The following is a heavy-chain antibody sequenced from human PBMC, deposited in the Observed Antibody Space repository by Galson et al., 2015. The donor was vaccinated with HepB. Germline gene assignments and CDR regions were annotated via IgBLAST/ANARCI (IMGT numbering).Heavy chain of an antibody. V-gene: IGHV3-73*01. CDR3: TRRSFGMSTVWPDR. CDR2: IRSERNSHAT. D-gene: IGHD3-3*01. Sequence: SLRLSCAASGFMFSGSAIHWVRQASGKGLAWIGRIRSERNSHATSYGQSVQGRFTMSRDDSANTAYLQMNSLKTDDTAVYYCTRRSFGMSTVWPDRWGQGTLGTVSS. J-gene: IGHJ5*02. CDR1: GFMFSGSA.